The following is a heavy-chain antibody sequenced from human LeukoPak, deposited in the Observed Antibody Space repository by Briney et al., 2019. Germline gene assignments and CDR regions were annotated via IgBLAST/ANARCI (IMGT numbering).Heavy chain of an antibody. J-gene: IGHJ5*02. CDR2: INHSGST. CDR1: GGSFSGYY. CDR3: AGYRSGSYPATAFDP. Sequence: SETLSLTCAVYGGSFSGYYWSWIRQPPGKGLEWIGEINHSGSTNYNPSLKSRVTISVDTSKNQFSLKLSSVTAADTAVYYCAGYRSGSYPATAFDPWGQGTLVTVSS. D-gene: IGHD1-26*01. V-gene: IGHV4-34*01.